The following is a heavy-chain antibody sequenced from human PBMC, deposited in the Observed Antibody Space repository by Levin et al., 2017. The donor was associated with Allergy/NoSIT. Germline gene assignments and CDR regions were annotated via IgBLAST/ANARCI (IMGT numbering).Heavy chain of an antibody. V-gene: IGHV4-4*07. CDR3: ARGLVVAATSKYYYYGMDV. Sequence: SQTLSLTCTVSGGSISSYYWSWIRQPAGKVLEWIGRIYTSGSTNYNPSLKSRVTMSVDTSKNQFSLKLSSVTAEDTAVYYWARGLVVAATSKYYYYGMDVWGQGTTVTVSS. J-gene: IGHJ6*02. D-gene: IGHD2-15*01. CDR1: GGSISSYY. CDR2: IYTSGST.